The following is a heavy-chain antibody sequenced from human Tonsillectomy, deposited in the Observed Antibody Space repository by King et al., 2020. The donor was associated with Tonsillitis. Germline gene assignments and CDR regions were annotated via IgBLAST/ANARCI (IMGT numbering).Heavy chain of an antibody. V-gene: IGHV3-48*01. CDR3: ARDGPPKNGNYDVEAFDI. Sequence: VQLVESGGGLVQPGGSLRLSCAASGFTISSYSMNWVRQAPGKGLEWISYITSTSKTIYYADSVKGRFTISRDNAKNSLSLQMNSLRAEDTAVYYCARDGPPKNGNYDVEAFDIGGQGTMPTVSS. CDR1: GFTISSYS. D-gene: IGHD3-22*01. J-gene: IGHJ3*02. CDR2: ITSTSKTI.